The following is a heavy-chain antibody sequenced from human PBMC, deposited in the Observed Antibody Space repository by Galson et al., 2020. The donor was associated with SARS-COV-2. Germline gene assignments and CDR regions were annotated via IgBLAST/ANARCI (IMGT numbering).Heavy chain of an antibody. Sequence: SETLSLTCAVYGGSFSGYYWSWIRQPPGKGLEWMGEINHSGSTNYNPSLKSRVTISVDTSKTQFSLKLSSVTAADTAVYYCARARIRVNIVVVTKGWFDPWGQGTLVTVSS. CDR2: INHSGST. CDR1: GGSFSGYY. J-gene: IGHJ5*02. V-gene: IGHV4-34*01. D-gene: IGHD2-21*02. CDR3: ARARIRVNIVVVTKGWFDP.